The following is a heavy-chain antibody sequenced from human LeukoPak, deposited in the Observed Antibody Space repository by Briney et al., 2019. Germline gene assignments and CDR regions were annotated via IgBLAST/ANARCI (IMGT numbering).Heavy chain of an antibody. J-gene: IGHJ4*02. D-gene: IGHD3-22*01. CDR2: IWHDGSYK. V-gene: IGHV3-33*01. CDR3: ARVGDYENSGSQPFDY. CDR1: GFIFSSFG. Sequence: GRSLRLSCAASGFIFSSFGMHWVRQAPGKGLEWVAVIWHDGSYKYYLVSVKGRFTISRDNAKNTLYLQMNNLRVEDTAVYYCARVGDYENSGSQPFDYWGQGTLVTVSS.